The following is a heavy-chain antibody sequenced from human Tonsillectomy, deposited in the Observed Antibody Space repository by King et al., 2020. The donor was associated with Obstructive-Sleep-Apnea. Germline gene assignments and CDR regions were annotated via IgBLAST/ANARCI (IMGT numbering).Heavy chain of an antibody. J-gene: IGHJ4*02. Sequence: EVQLVESGGGLVQPGGSLRLSCAASGFSFSSYAVSWVRQAPGKGLEWVSGISGSGGSTYYADSVKGRFTISRDNSKNTLYLQMNSLRAEDTAVYYCANAPYSSSSRYFDYWGQGTLVTVSS. CDR1: GFSFSSYA. CDR3: ANAPYSSSSRYFDY. V-gene: IGHV3-23*04. CDR2: ISGSGGST. D-gene: IGHD6-6*01.